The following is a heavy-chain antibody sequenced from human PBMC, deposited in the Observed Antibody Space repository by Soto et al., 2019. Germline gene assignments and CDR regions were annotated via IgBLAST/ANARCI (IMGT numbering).Heavy chain of an antibody. CDR3: ARDVRPYSSSPSNWFDP. J-gene: IGHJ5*02. V-gene: IGHV1-46*01. D-gene: IGHD6-13*01. CDR2: INPSGGST. Sequence: ASVKVSCKASGYTFTSYYMHWVRQAPGQGLEWMGIINPSGGSTSYAQKFQGRVTMTRDTSTSTVYMELSSLRSEDTAVYYCARDVRPYSSSPSNWFDPWGQGTLVTVSS. CDR1: GYTFTSYY.